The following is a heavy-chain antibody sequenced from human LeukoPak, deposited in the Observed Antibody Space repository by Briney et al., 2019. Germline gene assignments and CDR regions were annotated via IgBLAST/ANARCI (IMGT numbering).Heavy chain of an antibody. D-gene: IGHD3-3*01. J-gene: IGHJ4*02. V-gene: IGHV3-30*02. Sequence: GGSLRLSCAASGFTFSSYGTHWVRQAPGKGLKWVAFIRYDGSEKYYADSVKGRFTISRDNSKNTLYLQMNSLRVEDTAVYYCAARDFWSGPASDYWGQGTLVTVSS. CDR1: GFTFSSYG. CDR3: AARDFWSGPASDY. CDR2: IRYDGSEK.